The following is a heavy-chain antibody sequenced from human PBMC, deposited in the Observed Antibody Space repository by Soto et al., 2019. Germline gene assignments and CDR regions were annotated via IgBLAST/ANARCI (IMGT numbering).Heavy chain of an antibody. CDR3: AKDLMITFGGVIGPDAFDI. Sequence: GGSLRLSCAASGFTFSSYAMSWVRQAPGKGLEWVSAISGSGGSTYYADSVKGRFTISRDNSKNTLYLQMNSLRAEDTAVYYCAKDLMITFGGVIGPDAFDIWGQGTMVTVSS. J-gene: IGHJ3*02. D-gene: IGHD3-16*02. CDR2: ISGSGGST. CDR1: GFTFSSYA. V-gene: IGHV3-23*01.